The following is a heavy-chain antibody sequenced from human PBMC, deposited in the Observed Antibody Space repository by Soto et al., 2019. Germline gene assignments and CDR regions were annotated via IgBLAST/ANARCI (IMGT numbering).Heavy chain of an antibody. D-gene: IGHD3-10*01. CDR3: ARRKFASGSYWHDY. Sequence: SGTLSLACTVSGASISSDYWTWIRQPPGKGLEWIVYMHYSGISNYNPSLKSRVTISIDTSKNQFSLKVSSVTAADTAVYYRARRKFASGSYWHDYRGQGTLVTAPQ. CDR2: MHYSGIS. V-gene: IGHV4-59*12. CDR1: GASISSDY. J-gene: IGHJ4*02.